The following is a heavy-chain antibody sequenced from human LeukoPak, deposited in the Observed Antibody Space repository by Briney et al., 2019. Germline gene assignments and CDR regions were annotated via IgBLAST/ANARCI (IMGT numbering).Heavy chain of an antibody. J-gene: IGHJ3*02. CDR1: GGSISSYY. D-gene: IGHD2/OR15-2a*01. V-gene: IGHV4-59*01. CDR3: ARAGNIIRDAFDI. CDR2: IYYSGST. Sequence: SETLSLTCTVSGGSISSYYWSWIRQPPGKGLEWIGYIYYSGSTNYNPSLKSRVTISVDTSKNQFSLKLSSVTAADTAVYYCARAGNIIRDAFDIWGQGTMVTVSS.